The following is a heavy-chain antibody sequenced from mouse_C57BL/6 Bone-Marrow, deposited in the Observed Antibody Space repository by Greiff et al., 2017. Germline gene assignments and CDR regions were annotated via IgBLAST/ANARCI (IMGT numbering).Heavy chain of an antibody. J-gene: IGHJ1*03. D-gene: IGHD1-1*01. CDR3: TTGLYYYGSSPYWYFDV. V-gene: IGHV14-1*01. Sequence: EVQLQQSGAELVRPGASVKLSCTASGFNIKDYYMHWVKQRPEQGLEWIGRIDPEDGDTEYAPKFQGKATMTADTSSNTAYLQLSSLTSEDTAVYYCTTGLYYYGSSPYWYFDVWGTGTTVTVSS. CDR2: IDPEDGDT. CDR1: GFNIKDYY.